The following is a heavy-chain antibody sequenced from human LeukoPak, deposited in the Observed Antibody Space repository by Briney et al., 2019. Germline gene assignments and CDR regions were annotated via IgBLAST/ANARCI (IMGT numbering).Heavy chain of an antibody. CDR3: TRNYDSSGYTTFGY. CDR2: IYHSGST. J-gene: IGHJ4*02. V-gene: IGHV4-4*02. Sequence: PSETLSLTCAVSGGSISSSNWWSWVRQPPGKGLEWIGEIYHSGSTNYNPSLKSRVTIAVDTSKNHFSLKLSSVTAADTAVYYCTRNYDSSGYTTFGYWGRGTLVTVSS. CDR1: GGSISSSNW. D-gene: IGHD3-22*01.